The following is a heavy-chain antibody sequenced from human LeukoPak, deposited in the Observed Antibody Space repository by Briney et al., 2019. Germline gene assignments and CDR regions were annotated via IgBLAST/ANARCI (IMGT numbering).Heavy chain of an antibody. CDR3: ARRGVGATGHSDY. D-gene: IGHD1-26*01. Sequence: GGSLRLSCAASGFTFSSYSMNWVRQAPGKGLEWVSSISSCSSYIYYADSVKGRFTISRDNAKNSLYLQMNSLRAEDTAVYYCARRGVGATGHSDYWGQGTLVTVSS. V-gene: IGHV3-21*01. CDR2: ISSCSSYI. J-gene: IGHJ4*02. CDR1: GFTFSSYS.